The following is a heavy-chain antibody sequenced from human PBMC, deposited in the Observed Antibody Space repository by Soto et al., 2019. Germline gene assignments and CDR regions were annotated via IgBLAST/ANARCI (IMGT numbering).Heavy chain of an antibody. J-gene: IGHJ6*02. D-gene: IGHD2-2*01. CDR2: IIPIFGIA. V-gene: IGHV1-69*08. CDR3: AREDRDRETGLVPAAIDGMDV. Sequence: QVQLLQSGAEVKKPGSSVKVSCKASGGTFSRYSITWVRQAPGHGLEWIGRIIPIFGIASYAQKFQGRVTITADDPTSTAYMELSSLRSDDTAVYYCAREDRDRETGLVPAAIDGMDVWGQGTTVTVSS. CDR1: GGTFSRYS.